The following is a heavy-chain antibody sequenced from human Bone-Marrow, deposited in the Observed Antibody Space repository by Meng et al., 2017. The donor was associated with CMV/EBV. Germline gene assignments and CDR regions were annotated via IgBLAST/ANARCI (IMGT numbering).Heavy chain of an antibody. D-gene: IGHD2-21*02. CDR1: GFTFSSYS. CDR2: ISSSSSYI. Sequence: GESLKISCAASGFTFSSYSMNWVRQAPGKGLEWVSSISSSSSYIYYADSVKGRFTISRDNAKNSLYLQMNSLRAEDTAVYYCARDRGVTLYYYGMDVWGQGPTVTVSS. J-gene: IGHJ6*02. CDR3: ARDRGVTLYYYGMDV. V-gene: IGHV3-21*01.